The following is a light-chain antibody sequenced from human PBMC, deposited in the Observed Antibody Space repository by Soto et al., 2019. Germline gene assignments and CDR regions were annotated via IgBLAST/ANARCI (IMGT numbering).Light chain of an antibody. J-gene: IGLJ2*01. CDR3: TSYTTSSTLV. CDR2: DVS. CDR1: SSGIGYYNY. Sequence: QSALTQPASVSESLGQSITISCTGTSSGIGYYNYVSWYQHHPGKGPKLMIYDVSHRPSWVSRRFSGSKSGNTASLTISGLRAEDEADYYCTSYTTSSTLVFGGGTKLTLL. V-gene: IGLV2-14*03.